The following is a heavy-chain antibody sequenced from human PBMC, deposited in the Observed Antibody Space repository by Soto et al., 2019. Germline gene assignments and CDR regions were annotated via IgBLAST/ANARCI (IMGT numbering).Heavy chain of an antibody. CDR1: GFTFSDYY. V-gene: IGHV3-11*01. Sequence: GGSLRLSCAASGFTFSDYYMSWIRQAPGKGLEWVSYISSSGSTIYYADSAKGRFTISRDNAKNSLYLQMNSLRAGDTAVYYCARVLDIVVVPAACWFDPWGQGTLVTVSS. J-gene: IGHJ5*02. D-gene: IGHD2-2*03. CDR3: ARVLDIVVVPAACWFDP. CDR2: ISSSGSTI.